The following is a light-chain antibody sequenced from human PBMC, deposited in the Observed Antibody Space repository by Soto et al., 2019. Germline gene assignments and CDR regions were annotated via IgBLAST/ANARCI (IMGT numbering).Light chain of an antibody. CDR2: DAS. CDR1: QSVRSY. J-gene: IGKJ4*01. V-gene: IGKV3-11*01. Sequence: EIVLTQSPATLSLSPGEGATLSCRASQSVRSYLAWYQHKPGQAPRLLIYDASNRATGIPARFSGSGSGTDFTLTISSLEPEDFAVYYCQQRSTWRVTFGGGTKIEIK. CDR3: QQRSTWRVT.